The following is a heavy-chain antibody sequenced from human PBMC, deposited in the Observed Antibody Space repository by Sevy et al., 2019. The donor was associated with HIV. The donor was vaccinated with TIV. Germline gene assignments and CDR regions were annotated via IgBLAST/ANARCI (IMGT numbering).Heavy chain of an antibody. J-gene: IGHJ6*02. CDR3: ARDGLTYGGMDV. Sequence: QSQTLSLTCAISGDSVSSNSAAWNWIRQSPSRGLEWLGRTYYRSKWYNDYAVSVKSRITINPDTSKNQVSLQLNSVTPEDTAICYCARDGLTYGGMDVWGQGTTVTVSS. D-gene: IGHD1-20*01. CDR1: GDSVSSNSAA. CDR2: TYYRSKWYN. V-gene: IGHV6-1*01.